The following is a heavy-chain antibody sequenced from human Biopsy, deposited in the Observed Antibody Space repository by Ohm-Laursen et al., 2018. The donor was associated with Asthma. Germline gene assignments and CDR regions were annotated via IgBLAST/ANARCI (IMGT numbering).Heavy chain of an antibody. J-gene: IGHJ3*02. Sequence: SLRLSCAASGFSFGNFAIHWVRQAPGKGLEWVGVISKDASTQDYADSVKGRFTMARDNSKNTLDLQMNSLREEDTAVYYCVRDGTDDAFDIWGQGTVVSVSS. CDR1: GFSFGNFA. D-gene: IGHD1-1*01. CDR2: ISKDASTQ. V-gene: IGHV3-30*01. CDR3: VRDGTDDAFDI.